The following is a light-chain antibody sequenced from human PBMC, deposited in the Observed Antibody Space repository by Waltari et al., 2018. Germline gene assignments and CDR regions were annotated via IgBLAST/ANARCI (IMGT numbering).Light chain of an antibody. Sequence: DIQMTQSPSSLSASVGDRVIITCRASQDIRKSLGWFQQKPGKAPKSLIFDASNLQSGVPSKFSGSGSGTDFTLTISTLQAEDFATYYCQQYRHYPYPFGQGTKLEIK. CDR2: DAS. CDR3: QQYRHYPYP. J-gene: IGKJ2*01. V-gene: IGKV1-16*02. CDR1: QDIRKS.